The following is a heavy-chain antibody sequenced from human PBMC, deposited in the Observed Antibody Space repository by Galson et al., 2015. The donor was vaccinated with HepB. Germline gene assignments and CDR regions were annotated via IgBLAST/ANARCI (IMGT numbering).Heavy chain of an antibody. D-gene: IGHD3-22*01. V-gene: IGHV1-18*04. CDR2: ISAYNGNT. Sequence: SVKVSCKASGYTFTSYGISWVRQAPGQGLEWMGWISAYNGNTDYAQKLQGRVTMTTDTSTSTAYMELRSLRSDDTAVYYCARLVAAAGTLDYDYYDSSGYYSIDYWGQGTLVTVSS. J-gene: IGHJ4*02. CDR1: GYTFTSYG. CDR3: ARLVAAAGTLDYDYYDSSGYYSIDY.